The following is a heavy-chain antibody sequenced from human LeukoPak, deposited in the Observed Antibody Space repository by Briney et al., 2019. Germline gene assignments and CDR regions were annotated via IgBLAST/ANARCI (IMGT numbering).Heavy chain of an antibody. CDR1: GFTLSNYW. CDR3: AREDTALVIAY. Sequence: GGSLRLSCAASGFTLSNYWMHWVRQTPGKGLVWVSRIGGDEIWTSYADSVKGRFIISRDNSKNTVYLQMNSLRVEDTAVYYCAREDTALVIAYWGQGTLVTVSS. CDR2: IGGDEIWT. J-gene: IGHJ4*02. V-gene: IGHV3-74*01. D-gene: IGHD5-18*01.